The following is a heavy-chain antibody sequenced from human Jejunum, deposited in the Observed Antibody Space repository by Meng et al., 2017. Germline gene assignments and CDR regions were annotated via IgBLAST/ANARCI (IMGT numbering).Heavy chain of an antibody. J-gene: IGHJ5*02. CDR2: IHFSGTT. CDR1: GGSLTGYY. D-gene: IGHD2-15*01. CDR3: VRRRSGASSLFDL. Sequence: QVTLQQWAEGLLKSSETLSLTCAVYGGSLTGYYWSWIRQAPEKGLEYIGDIHFSGTTTYMPSLRSRLTLSVDTSNNHFSLKLNSVTAADTATYYCVRRRSGASSLFDLWGPGTLVTVSS. V-gene: IGHV4-34*01.